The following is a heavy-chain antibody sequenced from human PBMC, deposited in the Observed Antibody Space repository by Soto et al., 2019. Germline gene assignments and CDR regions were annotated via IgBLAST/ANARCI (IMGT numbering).Heavy chain of an antibody. CDR3: ARMGLLYYYGSSGYTGAFDI. V-gene: IGHV4-31*03. CDR1: GGSISSGGYY. CDR2: IYYSGST. Sequence: SETLSLTCTVSGGSISSGGYYWSWIRQHPGKGLEWIGYIYYSGSTYYNPSLKSRVTISVDTSKNQFSLKLSSVTAADTAVYYCARMGLLYYYGSSGYTGAFDIWGQGTMVTVSS. D-gene: IGHD3-22*01. J-gene: IGHJ3*02.